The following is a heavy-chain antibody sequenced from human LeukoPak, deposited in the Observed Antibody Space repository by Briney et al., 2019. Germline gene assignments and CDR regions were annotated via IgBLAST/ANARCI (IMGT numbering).Heavy chain of an antibody. V-gene: IGHV3-23*01. CDR2: ISGSGGST. J-gene: IGHJ4*02. CDR3: AKDISRNIVLMVYGEGFDY. CDR1: GFTFSSYA. Sequence: GGSLRLSYAASGFTFSSYAMSWVRQAPGKGLEWVSAISGSGGSTYYADSVKGRFTISRDNSKNTLYLQMNSLRAEDTAVYYCAKDISRNIVLMVYGEGFDYWGQGTLVTVSS. D-gene: IGHD2-8*01.